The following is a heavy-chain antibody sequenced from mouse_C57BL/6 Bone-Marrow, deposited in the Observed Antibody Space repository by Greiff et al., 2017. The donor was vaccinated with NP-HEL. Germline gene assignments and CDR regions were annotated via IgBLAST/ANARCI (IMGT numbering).Heavy chain of an antibody. D-gene: IGHD1-1*01. J-gene: IGHJ4*01. V-gene: IGHV6-3*01. CDR1: GFTFSNYW. Sequence: EVKLVESGGGLVQPGGSMKLSCVASGFTFSNYWMNWVRQSPEKGLEWVAQIRLKSDNYATHYAESVKGRFTISRDDSKSSVYLQMNNLRAEDTGIYYCTVYYYGSSPLYYAMDYWGQGTSVTVSS. CDR3: TVYYYGSSPLYYAMDY. CDR2: IRLKSDNYAT.